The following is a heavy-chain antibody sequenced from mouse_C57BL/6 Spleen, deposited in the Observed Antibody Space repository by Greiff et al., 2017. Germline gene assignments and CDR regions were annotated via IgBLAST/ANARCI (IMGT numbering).Heavy chain of an antibody. J-gene: IGHJ1*03. CDR2: IWSGGST. V-gene: IGHV2-2*01. CDR1: GFSLTSYG. D-gene: IGHD1-1*01. Sequence: VKLMESGPGLVQPSQSLSITCTVSGFSLTSYGVHWVRQSPGKGLEWLGVIWSGGSTDYNAAFISRLSISKDNSKSQVFFKMNSLQADDTAIYYCARTHYYGSSRSYWYFDVWGTGTTVTVSS. CDR3: ARTHYYGSSRSYWYFDV.